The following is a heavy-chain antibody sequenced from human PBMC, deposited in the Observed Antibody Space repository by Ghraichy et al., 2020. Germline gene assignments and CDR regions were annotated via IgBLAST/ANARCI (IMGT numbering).Heavy chain of an antibody. CDR1: GGSISSSSYY. CDR2: ISYSGST. Sequence: SETLSLTCTVSGGSISSSSYYWGWIRQPPGKGLEWIGSISYSGSTYFNPSLRSRVTMSVDTSKNQFSLKLSSVTAADTAVYYCARGGIGVYWYFALWGHGTLVTVSS. V-gene: IGHV4-39*01. CDR3: ARGGIGVYWYFAL. D-gene: IGHD6-19*01. J-gene: IGHJ2*01.